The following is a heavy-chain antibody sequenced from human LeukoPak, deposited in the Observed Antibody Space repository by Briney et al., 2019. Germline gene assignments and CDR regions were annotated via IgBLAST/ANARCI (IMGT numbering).Heavy chain of an antibody. CDR1: GFTFSDHY. CDR3: ARLDWDYSNFPADYMDV. J-gene: IGHJ6*03. V-gene: IGHV3-48*01. D-gene: IGHD4-11*01. CDR2: ISSSSSTI. Sequence: PGGSLRLSCAASGFTFSDHYMDWVRQAPGKGLEWVSYISSSSSTIYYADSVKGRFTISRDNAKNSLYLQMNSLRAEDTAVYYCARLDWDYSNFPADYMDVWGKGTTVTVSS.